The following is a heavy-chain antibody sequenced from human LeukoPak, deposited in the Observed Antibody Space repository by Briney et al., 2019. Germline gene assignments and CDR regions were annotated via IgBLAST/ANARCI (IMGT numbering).Heavy chain of an antibody. V-gene: IGHV4-30-2*01. J-gene: IGHJ6*03. CDR1: GGSISSGGYY. CDR3: ARDVADPHVGYYYYYMDV. Sequence: PSETLSLTCTVSGGSISSGGYYWSWIRQPPGKGLEWIGYIYHSGSTYYNPSLKSRDTISVDTSKNQFSLKLSSVTAADTAVYYCARDVADPHVGYYYYYMDVWGKGTTVTVSS. D-gene: IGHD2-15*01. CDR2: IYHSGST.